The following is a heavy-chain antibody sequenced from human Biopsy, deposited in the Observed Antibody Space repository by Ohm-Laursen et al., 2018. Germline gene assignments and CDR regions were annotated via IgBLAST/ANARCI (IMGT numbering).Heavy chain of an antibody. D-gene: IGHD5-18*01. CDR1: GYTLTRYY. J-gene: IGHJ4*02. CDR3: ARGNVDTPNHRFDY. V-gene: IGHV1-46*01. CDR2: IAPSGGTT. Sequence: ASVTVSCQVSGYTLTRYYMHWVRQAPGQGLEWMGIIAPSGGTTSYGQKFQGRVIMTRDTSTNTVSMELSSLRSEDTAVYFCARGNVDTPNHRFDYWGQGTLVTVSS.